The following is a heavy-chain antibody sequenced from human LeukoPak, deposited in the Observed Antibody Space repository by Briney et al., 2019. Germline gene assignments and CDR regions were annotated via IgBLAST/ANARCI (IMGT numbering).Heavy chain of an antibody. CDR1: GFTFSSYW. CDR2: INSDGRST. CDR3: ARGIGYCSSTSCYWWFDP. Sequence: GGSLRLSCAASGFTFSSYWMHWVRHAPGKGLVWVSRINSDGRSTSYADSVKGRFTISRDNAKNTLYLQMNSLRAEDTAVYYCARGIGYCSSTSCYWWFDPWGQGTLVTVSS. J-gene: IGHJ5*02. D-gene: IGHD2-2*01. V-gene: IGHV3-74*01.